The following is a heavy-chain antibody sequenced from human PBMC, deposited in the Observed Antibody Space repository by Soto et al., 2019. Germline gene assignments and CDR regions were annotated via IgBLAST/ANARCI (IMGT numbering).Heavy chain of an antibody. CDR1: GFTFRSYW. CDR2: INQDGSDK. CDR3: ARVLADCSSSSCSFRLAFDI. D-gene: IGHD2-2*01. V-gene: IGHV3-7*01. Sequence: GGSLRLSCAASGFTFRSYWMSWVRQAPGKGLEWVAYINQDGSDKYYVDSLKGRFTISRDNAKNSLSLQLDSLRAEDTAVYYCARVLADCSSSSCSFRLAFDIWGQGTMVTVSS. J-gene: IGHJ3*02.